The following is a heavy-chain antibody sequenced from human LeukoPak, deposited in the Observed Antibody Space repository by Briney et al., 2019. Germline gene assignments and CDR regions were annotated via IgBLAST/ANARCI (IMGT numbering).Heavy chain of an antibody. CDR3: ARDPSNTSGWKTWFDP. CDR1: GFTFTNYG. J-gene: IGHJ5*02. V-gene: IGHV1-18*01. Sequence: RASVKVSCKASGFTFTNYGISWVRQAPGQGLEWMGWISAYNGDTKYAQKFQGRVTMTTDTPTSTAYMELWSLRSDDTAVYYCARDPSNTSGWKTWFDPWGQGTLVTVSP. D-gene: IGHD2-2*01. CDR2: ISAYNGDT.